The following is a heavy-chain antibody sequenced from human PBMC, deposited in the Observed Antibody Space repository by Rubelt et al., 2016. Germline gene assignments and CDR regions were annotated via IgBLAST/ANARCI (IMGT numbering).Heavy chain of an antibody. J-gene: IGHJ4*02. Sequence: QLVQSGSELKKPGASVKVSCKASGYTFSNWGMNWVRQAPGQRLEWIGWIVVGSGNTNYAQKFQERVTITRDMSTSTAYMEWGSRRAEDTAVYYCAADVWGFKDDWGQGTLVTVSS. CDR1: GYTFSNWG. CDR3: AADVWGFKDD. CDR2: IVVGSGNT. D-gene: IGHD3-16*01. V-gene: IGHV1-58*02.